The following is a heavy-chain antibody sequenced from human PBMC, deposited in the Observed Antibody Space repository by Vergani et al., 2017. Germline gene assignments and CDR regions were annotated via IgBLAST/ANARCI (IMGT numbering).Heavy chain of an antibody. J-gene: IGHJ4*02. V-gene: IGHV4-59*08. CDR2: IYYSGST. CDR3: ARGIGDYYDSSGYRDY. Sequence: QVQLQESGPGLVKPSETLSLTCTVSGGSISSYYWSWIRQPPGKGLEWIGYIYYSGSTYYNPSLKSRVTISVDTSKTQFSLKLSSVTAADTAVYYCARGIGDYYDSSGYRDYWGQGTLVTVSS. D-gene: IGHD3-22*01. CDR1: GGSISSYY.